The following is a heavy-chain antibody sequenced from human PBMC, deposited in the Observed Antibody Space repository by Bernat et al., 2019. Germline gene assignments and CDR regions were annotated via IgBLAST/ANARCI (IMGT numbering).Heavy chain of an antibody. CDR2: IKQDGSED. CDR3: ASKSWSRFDY. Sequence: EVQLVESGGGLVQGGGSLRLSCAASAFSFRSFWMSWVRQAPGKGLAWVANIKQDGSEDYYVDSVRSRFNISRDNAKNSLYLQMNSLRAEDTAVYYCASKSWSRFDYWGQGTLVTVSS. D-gene: IGHD6-13*01. J-gene: IGHJ4*02. V-gene: IGHV3-7*03. CDR1: AFSFRSFW.